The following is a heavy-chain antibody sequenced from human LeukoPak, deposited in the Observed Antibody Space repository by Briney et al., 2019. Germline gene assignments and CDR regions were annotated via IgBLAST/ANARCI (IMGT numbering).Heavy chain of an antibody. CDR2: ISGSGGST. J-gene: IGHJ4*02. CDR3: AKGREYPSRYCSDY. CDR1: GFTFSSYA. D-gene: IGHD2-2*02. V-gene: IGHV3-23*01. Sequence: GGSLRLSCAASGFTFSSYAMSWVRQAPGKGLEWVSAISGSGGSTYYADSVKGRFTISRDDSKNTLYLQMNSLRAEDTAVYYCAKGREYPSRYCSDYWGQGTLVTVSS.